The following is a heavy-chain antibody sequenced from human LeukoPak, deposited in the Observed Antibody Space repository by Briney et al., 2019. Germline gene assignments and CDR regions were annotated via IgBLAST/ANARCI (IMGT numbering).Heavy chain of an antibody. J-gene: IGHJ4*02. V-gene: IGHV3-21*01. CDR1: GFTFSSYS. CDR2: ISSSSSYI. Sequence: GGSLRLSCAASGFTFSSYSMNWVRQAPGKGVEWVSSISSSSSYIYYADSVKGRFTISRDNAKNSLYLQMNSLRAEDTAVYYCARVSITMVRGAPASDYWGQGTLVTVSS. CDR3: ARVSITMVRGAPASDY. D-gene: IGHD3-10*01.